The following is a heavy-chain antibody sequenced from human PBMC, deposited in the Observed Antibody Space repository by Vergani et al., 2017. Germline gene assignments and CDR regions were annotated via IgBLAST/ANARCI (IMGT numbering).Heavy chain of an antibody. D-gene: IGHD3-9*01. CDR1: VFSFNRYW. CDR2: IKSDGSFT. J-gene: IGHJ5*01. V-gene: IGHV3-74*03. Sequence: DVHLAESGGRVFQPGGPLRLSCSASVFSFNRYWMHCVRQVPGKGLLCVSRIKSDGSFTAYADSVKRRFTISRDNAQDTLYLQMNSLRVEDTGVYYCARARCIETCYMSNWLDSWGQGTLVTVSS. CDR3: ARARCIETCYMSNWLDS.